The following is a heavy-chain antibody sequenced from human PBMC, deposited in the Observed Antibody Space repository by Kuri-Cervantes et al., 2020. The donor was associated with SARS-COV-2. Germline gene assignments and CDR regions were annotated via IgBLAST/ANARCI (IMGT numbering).Heavy chain of an antibody. CDR1: GGSISTYY. D-gene: IGHD3-10*01. J-gene: IGHJ3*02. V-gene: IGHV4-4*08. CDR2: IYKSGST. CDR3: ASPSDITMVRGVIITGAFDI. Sequence: ESLKISCLVSGGSISTYYWSWIRQSPGKGLEWIGDIYKSGSTKTNPSLKTRVTISVDTSKNQFSLKLSSVTAADTAVYYCASPSDITMVRGVIITGAFDIWGQGTMVTVSS.